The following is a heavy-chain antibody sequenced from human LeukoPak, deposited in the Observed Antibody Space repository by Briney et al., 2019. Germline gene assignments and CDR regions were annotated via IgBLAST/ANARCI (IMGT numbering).Heavy chain of an antibody. CDR2: ISGSGGST. D-gene: IGHD2-15*01. J-gene: IGHJ4*02. Sequence: GGSLRLSCAASGFTFSSYAMRWVRQAPGKGLEWVAAISGSGGSTYYADSVKGRFTISRDNSKNTLYLQMNSLRAEDTAVYYCAKDVEDSCPYSDPGGYWGQRTLVTVSS. V-gene: IGHV3-23*01. CDR1: GFTFSSYA. CDR3: AKDVEDSCPYSDPGGY.